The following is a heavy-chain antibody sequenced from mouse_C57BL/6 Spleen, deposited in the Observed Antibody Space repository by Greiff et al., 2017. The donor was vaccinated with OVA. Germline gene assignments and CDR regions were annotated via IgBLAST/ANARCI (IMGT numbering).Heavy chain of an antibody. J-gene: IGHJ2*01. CDR3: ARGRTTVVEYY. CDR2: IAPSDSYT. CDR1: GYTFTSYW. V-gene: IGHV1-59*01. D-gene: IGHD1-1*01. Sequence: QVQLQQPGAELVRPGTSVKLSCKASGYTFTSYWMPWVKQRPGQGLEWIGVIAPSDSYTNYNQKFKGKATLTVDTSSSTAYMQLSILTSEDSAVDNSARGRTTVVEYYWGQGTTLTVSS.